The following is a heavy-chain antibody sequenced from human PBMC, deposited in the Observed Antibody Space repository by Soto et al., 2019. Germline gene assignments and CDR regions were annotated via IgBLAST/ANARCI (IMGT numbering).Heavy chain of an antibody. Sequence: SETLSLTCTVSGGSISSGDYYWSWIRQPPGKGLEWIGYIYYSGSTYYNPPLKSRVTISVDTSKNQFSLKLSSVTAADTAVYYCARDILNEFDPWGQGTLVTVSS. D-gene: IGHD2-8*01. CDR2: IYYSGST. J-gene: IGHJ5*02. CDR1: GGSISSGDYY. CDR3: ARDILNEFDP. V-gene: IGHV4-30-4*01.